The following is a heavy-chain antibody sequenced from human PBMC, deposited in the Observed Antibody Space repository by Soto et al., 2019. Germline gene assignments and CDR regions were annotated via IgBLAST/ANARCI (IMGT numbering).Heavy chain of an antibody. CDR3: ARQFDYDTSGSYYAY. D-gene: IGHD3-16*01. Sequence: QVQLVQSGTEVQKPGSSVKVSCKASGGTFNKYAIDWVRQAPGQGLEWMGGITPLFGTPNYAQRFQGRVTSSADEVTSTAYMELRSLRSDDTGVYYCARQFDYDTSGSYYAYWGQGTLVTVSS. CDR2: ITPLFGTP. CDR1: GGTFNKYA. J-gene: IGHJ4*02. V-gene: IGHV1-69*01.